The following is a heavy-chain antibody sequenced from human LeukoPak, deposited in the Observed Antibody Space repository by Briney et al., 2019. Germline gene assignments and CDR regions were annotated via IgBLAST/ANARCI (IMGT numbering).Heavy chain of an antibody. V-gene: IGHV3-9*01. D-gene: IGHD6-19*01. CDR3: AKQLSAVAGIDY. CDR2: ISWNSGSI. CDR1: GLSVRSNY. J-gene: IGHJ4*02. Sequence: GGSLRLSCAASGLSVRSNYLTWVRQAPGKGLEWVSGISWNSGSIGYADSVKGRFTISRDNAKNSLYLQMNSLRAEDTALYYCAKQLSAVAGIDYWGQGTLVTVSS.